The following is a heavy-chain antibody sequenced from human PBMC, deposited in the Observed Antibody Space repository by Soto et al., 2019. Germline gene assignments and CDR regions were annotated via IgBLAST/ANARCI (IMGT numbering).Heavy chain of an antibody. J-gene: IGHJ4*02. CDR1: GFTFSSYA. V-gene: IGHV3-64D*06. CDR2: VRGNGDPP. Sequence: PGGSLRLSCSASGFTFSSYAMHWVRQAPGKRLEYVSGVRGNGDPPFYADSVKGRFTISRDNSKNTLYLQMSSLSADDTAVYYCVKSRGGNNFDFFDWGQGALGTVSS. CDR3: VKSRGGNNFDFFD. D-gene: IGHD5-12*01.